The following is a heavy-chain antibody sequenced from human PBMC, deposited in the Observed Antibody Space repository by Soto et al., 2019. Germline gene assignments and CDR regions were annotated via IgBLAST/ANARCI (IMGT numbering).Heavy chain of an antibody. D-gene: IGHD6-19*01. Sequence: EVQLVESGGGLVQPEGSLRLSCAASGFTFSDHYMDWVRQAPGKGLEWVGRIKNKANSYTTEYAAPVKGRFIISRDDSKISGFLQMSRLKTDDTAVYYCTRVRLVRSRSSDYWGQGILVTASS. J-gene: IGHJ4*02. CDR1: GFTFSDHY. CDR3: TRVRLVRSRSSDY. V-gene: IGHV3-72*01. CDR2: IKNKANSYTT.